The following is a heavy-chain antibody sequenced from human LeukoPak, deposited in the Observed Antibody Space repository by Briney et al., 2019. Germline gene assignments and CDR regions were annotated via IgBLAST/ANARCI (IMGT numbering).Heavy chain of an antibody. V-gene: IGHV4-34*01. J-gene: IGHJ4*02. CDR3: ANYGVVLATYGSPSPFVH. Sequence: SETLSLTCAVYGGSFSGYYWSWIRQPPGKGLEWIGEINHGGSTNYNPSLKSRVTISVDTSKNQFSLKLTSVTAADTAVYYCANYGVVLATYGSPSPFVHWGQGTLVTVSS. CDR2: INHGGST. D-gene: IGHD3-16*01. CDR1: GGSFSGYY.